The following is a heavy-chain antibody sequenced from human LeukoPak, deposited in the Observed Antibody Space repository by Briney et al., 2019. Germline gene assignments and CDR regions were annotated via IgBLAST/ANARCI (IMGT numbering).Heavy chain of an antibody. V-gene: IGHV3-21*01. CDR1: GFTFSSYS. J-gene: IGHJ4*02. CDR3: ARDDILTGYPTPFDY. Sequence: GSLILSCAASGFTFSSYSMNWVRQAPGKGLEWVSSISSSSSYIYYADSVKGRFTISRDNAKNSLYLQMNSLRAEDTAVYYCARDDILTGYPTPFDYWGQGTLVTVSS. D-gene: IGHD3-9*01. CDR2: ISSSSSYI.